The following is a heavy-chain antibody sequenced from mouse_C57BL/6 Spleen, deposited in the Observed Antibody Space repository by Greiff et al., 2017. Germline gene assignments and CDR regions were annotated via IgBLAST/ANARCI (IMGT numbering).Heavy chain of an antibody. V-gene: IGHV5-17*01. CDR3: ARPRTAQAYVDY. D-gene: IGHD3-2*02. J-gene: IGHJ2*01. CDR1: GFTFSDYG. Sequence: EVMLVESGGGLVKPGGSLKLSCAASGFTFSDYGMHWVRQAPEKGLEWVAYISSGSSTIYYADTVKGRFTISRDNATNTLFLQMTSLRSENTAMYYCARPRTAQAYVDYWGQGTTRTVSS. CDR2: ISSGSSTI.